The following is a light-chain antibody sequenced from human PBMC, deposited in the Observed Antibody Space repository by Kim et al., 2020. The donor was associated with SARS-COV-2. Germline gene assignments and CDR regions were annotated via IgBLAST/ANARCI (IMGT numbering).Light chain of an antibody. CDR2: GAS. V-gene: IGKV3-20*01. CDR3: QQKDNSGYT. J-gene: IGKJ2*01. CDR1: QSVSSGL. Sequence: ETVLTQSPGTLSLSPGERATLSCRASQSVSSGLLAWYQQKLGQAPRLLIYGASNRATGIPHRFSGSGSGTDFSLTISRLEPEDSAVYYCQQKDNSGYTFGQGTKLEIK.